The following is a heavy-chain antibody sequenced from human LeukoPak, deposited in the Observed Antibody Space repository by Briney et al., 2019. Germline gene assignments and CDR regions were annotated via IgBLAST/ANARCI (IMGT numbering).Heavy chain of an antibody. Sequence: PGGSLRLSCAASGFTFSSYAMSWVRQAPGKGLEWVSAISGSGDSTYYGDSVKGRFTISRDNSKNTLYLQMNSLRAEDTAVYYCARDLRSSSSSGINYYGMDVWGQGTTVTVSS. D-gene: IGHD6-6*01. V-gene: IGHV3-23*01. CDR2: ISGSGDST. J-gene: IGHJ6*02. CDR1: GFTFSSYA. CDR3: ARDLRSSSSSGINYYGMDV.